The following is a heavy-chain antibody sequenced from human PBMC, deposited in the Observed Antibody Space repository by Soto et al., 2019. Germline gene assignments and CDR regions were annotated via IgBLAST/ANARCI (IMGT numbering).Heavy chain of an antibody. CDR3: SKFKYSTSVRYLQH. CDR2: IYPSDSRT. J-gene: IGHJ1*01. Sequence: PAESLTISRETPCYTFDNYWIFWVAQVPGKGLEWVAIIYPSDSRTIYSPSFQGQLTISADNSISTAYLQWTSLKAADAAIYYCSKFKYSTSVRYLQHWGQGTPVTVSS. CDR1: CYTFDNYW. D-gene: IGHD6-6*01. V-gene: IGHV5-51*01.